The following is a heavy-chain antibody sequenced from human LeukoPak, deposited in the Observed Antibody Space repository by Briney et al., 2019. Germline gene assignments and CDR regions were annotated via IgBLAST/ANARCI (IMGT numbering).Heavy chain of an antibody. CDR1: GFTFSSYS. J-gene: IGHJ3*02. CDR3: ARDLDSPNYYDFWRDAFDT. D-gene: IGHD3-3*01. Sequence: GGSLRLSCAASGFTFSSYSMNWVRQAPGKGLEWVSSISSSSSYIYYADSVKGRFTISRDNAKNSLYLQMNSLRAEDTAVYYCARDLDSPNYYDFWRDAFDTWGQGTMVTVSS. CDR2: ISSSSSYI. V-gene: IGHV3-21*01.